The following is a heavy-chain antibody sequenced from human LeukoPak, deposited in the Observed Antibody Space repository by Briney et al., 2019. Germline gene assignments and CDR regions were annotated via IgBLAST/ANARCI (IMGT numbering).Heavy chain of an antibody. V-gene: IGHV5-51*01. CDR2: IYPGDSDT. D-gene: IGHD3-22*01. Sequence: GESLKISCKGSGYSFTSYWIGWVRQMPGKGLEWMGIIYPGDSDTRYSPSFQGQVTISADKSISTAYLQWSSLKASDTAMYYCARLLYYYDSSGPYYFDYWGQGTLVTVSS. CDR1: GYSFTSYW. CDR3: ARLLYYYDSSGPYYFDY. J-gene: IGHJ4*02.